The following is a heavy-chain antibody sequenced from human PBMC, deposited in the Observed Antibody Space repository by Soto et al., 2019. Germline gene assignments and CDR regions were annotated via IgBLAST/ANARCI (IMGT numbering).Heavy chain of an antibody. CDR2: ISSSSSYI. Sequence: GGSLRLSCAASGFTFSSYSMNWVRQAPGKGLEWVSSISSSSSYIYYADSVKGRFTISRDNAKNSLYLQMNSLRAEDTAVYYCARDNRGSGLRCLECHLGPCYYYGMDVRGQGTTVTVSS. D-gene: IGHD3-3*01. V-gene: IGHV3-21*01. CDR3: ARDNRGSGLRCLECHLGPCYYYGMDV. J-gene: IGHJ6*02. CDR1: GFTFSSYS.